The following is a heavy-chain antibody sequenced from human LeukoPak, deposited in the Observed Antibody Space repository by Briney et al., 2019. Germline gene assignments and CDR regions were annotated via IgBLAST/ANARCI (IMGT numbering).Heavy chain of an antibody. CDR1: GFTFSSYA. D-gene: IGHD1-26*01. J-gene: IGHJ4*02. CDR2: ISYDGSNK. Sequence: GGSLRLSCAATGFTFSSYAMLWVRQAPGKGLKWVAVISYDGSNKYYADSVKGRFTISRDNSKNTLYLQVNSLRAEDTAVYYCAKGGKWDVTPFDYWGQGTLVTVSS. V-gene: IGHV3-30-3*01. CDR3: AKGGKWDVTPFDY.